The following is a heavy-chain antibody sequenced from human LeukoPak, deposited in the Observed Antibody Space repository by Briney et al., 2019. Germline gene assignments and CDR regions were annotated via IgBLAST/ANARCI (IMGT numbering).Heavy chain of an antibody. Sequence: PGRSLRLSCAVSGFTFRSYAMHWVRQAPGKGLEWVAVISYDGSNKYYADSVKGRFTISRGNSKNTLYLQMNSLRAEDTSVYYCARGISDRAAGTYYWGQGTLVTVSS. CDR2: ISYDGSNK. CDR1: GFTFRSYA. CDR3: ARGISDRAAGTYY. V-gene: IGHV3-30*04. D-gene: IGHD6-13*01. J-gene: IGHJ4*02.